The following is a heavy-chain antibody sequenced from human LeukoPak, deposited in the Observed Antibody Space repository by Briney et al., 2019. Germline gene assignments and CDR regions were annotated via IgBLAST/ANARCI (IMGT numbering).Heavy chain of an antibody. V-gene: IGHV3-21*01. CDR3: ARRAGAYSHPYDY. J-gene: IGHJ4*02. Sequence: GGSLRLSCAASGFTFSNYSMNWVRQAPGKGLEWVSSISSSSSYIYYADSVKGRFTISRDNDKNSLYLQMNSLSAEDTAVYYCARRAGAYSHPYDYWGQGTLVTVSS. D-gene: IGHD4/OR15-4a*01. CDR2: ISSSSSYI. CDR1: GFTFSNYS.